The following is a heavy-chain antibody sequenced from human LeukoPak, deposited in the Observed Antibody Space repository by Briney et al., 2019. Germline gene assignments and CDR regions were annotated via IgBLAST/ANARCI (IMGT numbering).Heavy chain of an antibody. V-gene: IGHV1-18*03. CDR2: ISGYTRNT. Sequence: ASAKVSCKASGYTFTSYDISWVRQAPGQGLEWMGWISGYTRNTNYGQKFQGRVTVTTDKSTSTAYMELRSEKASAMAVYYCARGGGSGSNGMDVWGQGTTVTVSS. J-gene: IGHJ6*02. D-gene: IGHD3-10*01. CDR1: GYTFTSYD. CDR3: ARGGGSGSNGMDV.